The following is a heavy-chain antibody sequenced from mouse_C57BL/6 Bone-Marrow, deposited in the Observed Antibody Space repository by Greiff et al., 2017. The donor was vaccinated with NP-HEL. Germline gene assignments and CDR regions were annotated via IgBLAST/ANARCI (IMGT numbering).Heavy chain of an antibody. CDR3: AKGNYGDWYFDV. CDR1: GYTFTSYW. CDR2: IYPSDSET. V-gene: IGHV1-61*01. Sequence: QVQLQQPGAELVRPGSSVKLSCKASGYTFTSYWMDWVKQRPGQGLEWIGNIYPSDSETHYTQKFKGKATLTVDKSSRAAYMQLSSLTSEDSDVYYGAKGNYGDWYFDVWGTGTTVTVSA. D-gene: IGHD2-1*01. J-gene: IGHJ1*03.